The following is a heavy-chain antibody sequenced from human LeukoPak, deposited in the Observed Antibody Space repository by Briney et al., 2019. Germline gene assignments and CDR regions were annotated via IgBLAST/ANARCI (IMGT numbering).Heavy chain of an antibody. CDR1: GYSFTSYW. Sequence: GASLKISCKCSGYSFTSYWIGWVRQMPGKGLEGMGIIYPGDSDTRYSPSFQGQVTISADKSISPAYLQWSSLKAPDTAMYYCARLMVVVPATLDNWFDPWGQGTLVTVSS. V-gene: IGHV5-51*01. CDR2: IYPGDSDT. CDR3: ARLMVVVPATLDNWFDP. D-gene: IGHD2-2*01. J-gene: IGHJ5*02.